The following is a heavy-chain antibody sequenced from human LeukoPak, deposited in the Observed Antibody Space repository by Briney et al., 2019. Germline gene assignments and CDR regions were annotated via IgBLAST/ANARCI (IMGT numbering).Heavy chain of an antibody. D-gene: IGHD3-22*01. CDR1: GYTFTSYY. J-gene: IGHJ4*02. CDR2: INPSGGST. CDR3: ATDKDYYDSSGYYYPGPY. V-gene: IGHV1-46*01. Sequence: GASVKVSCKASGYTFTSYYMHWVRQAPGQGLEWMGIINPSGGSTSYAQKFQGRVTMTRDMSTSTVYMELSSLRSEDTAVYYCATDKDYYDSSGYYYPGPYWGQGTLVTVSS.